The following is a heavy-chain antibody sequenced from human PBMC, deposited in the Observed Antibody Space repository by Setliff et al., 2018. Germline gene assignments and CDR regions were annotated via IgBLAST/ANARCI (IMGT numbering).Heavy chain of an antibody. D-gene: IGHD3-22*01. CDR3: VREGVDSRSSTDYRYYMDV. V-gene: IGHV1-69*05. Sequence: VASVKVSCKASGDTFSSYAINWVRQAPGQGLEWMGGTIPMFGTTEYAQKFQGRLTIITDESTNTAFMQLSSLRSDDTAVYYCVREGVDSRSSTDYRYYMDVWGKGTTVTVSS. CDR2: TIPMFGTT. J-gene: IGHJ6*03. CDR1: GDTFSSYA.